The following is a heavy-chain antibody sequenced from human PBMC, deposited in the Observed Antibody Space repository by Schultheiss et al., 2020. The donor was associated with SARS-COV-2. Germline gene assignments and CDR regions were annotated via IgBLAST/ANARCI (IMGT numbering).Heavy chain of an antibody. Sequence: SVKVSCKASGGTFSSYAISWVRQAPGQGLEWMGGIIPIFGTPNYAQKFQGRVTITADESTTTAYMELSSLRSEDTAVYYCARAGLLNVYYGMDVWGKGTTVTVSS. CDR1: GGTFSSYA. J-gene: IGHJ6*04. CDR3: ARAGLLNVYYGMDV. CDR2: IIPIFGTP. D-gene: IGHD2/OR15-2a*01. V-gene: IGHV1-69*13.